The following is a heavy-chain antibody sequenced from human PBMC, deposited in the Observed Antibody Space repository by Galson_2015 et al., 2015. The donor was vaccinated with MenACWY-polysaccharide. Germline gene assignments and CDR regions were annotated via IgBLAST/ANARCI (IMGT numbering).Heavy chain of an antibody. CDR2: IIPVFETS. CDR3: ARVPFRELTMVRGPLDY. J-gene: IGHJ4*02. CDR1: GGSFSSFG. D-gene: IGHD3-10*01. Sequence: SVKVSCKASGGSFSSFGVSWVRQAPGQGLEWMGGIIPVFETSTYAQKFQGRVTISADKSTTTTFMEVTSLTSEGTAVYYCARVPFRELTMVRGPLDYWGQGTPVTVSS. V-gene: IGHV1-69*06.